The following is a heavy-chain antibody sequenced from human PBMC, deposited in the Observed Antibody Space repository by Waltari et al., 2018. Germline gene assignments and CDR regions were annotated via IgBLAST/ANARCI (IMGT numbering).Heavy chain of an antibody. CDR1: GGSISCYY. J-gene: IGHJ4*02. V-gene: IGHV4-59*01. Sequence: QVQLQESGPGLVKPSETLSLTCTVSGGSISCYYWSWIRQPPGTGLEWIGYIYYSGSTNDNPSLRSRGTISVDTSKNQFSLRLSSVTAADTAVYYCASLGSGSYLFDYWGQGTLVIVSS. D-gene: IGHD3-10*01. CDR2: IYYSGST. CDR3: ASLGSGSYLFDY.